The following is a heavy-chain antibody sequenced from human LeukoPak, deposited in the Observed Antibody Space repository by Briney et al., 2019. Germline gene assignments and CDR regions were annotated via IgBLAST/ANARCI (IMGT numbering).Heavy chain of an antibody. CDR3: ARGMRGDYGRERAFDI. Sequence: PSETLSLTCTVSGGSISSSSYYWGWIRQPPGKGLEWIGSIYYSGGTYYNPSLKSRVTISVDTSKNQFSLKLSSVTAADTAVYYCARGMRGDYGRERAFDIWGQGTMVTVSS. D-gene: IGHD4-17*01. CDR2: IYYSGGT. V-gene: IGHV4-39*07. CDR1: GGSISSSSYY. J-gene: IGHJ3*02.